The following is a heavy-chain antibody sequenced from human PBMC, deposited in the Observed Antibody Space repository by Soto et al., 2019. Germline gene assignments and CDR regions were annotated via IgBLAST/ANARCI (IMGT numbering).Heavy chain of an antibody. Sequence: SETLSLTCAVSGGSISSSNWWSWVRQPPGKGLEWIGEIYHSGSTNYNPSLKSRVTISVDKSKNQFSLKLSSVTAADTAVYYCARDRVYWNYFKHDYYYYGMDVWGQGTTVT. CDR2: IYHSGST. V-gene: IGHV4-4*02. J-gene: IGHJ6*02. D-gene: IGHD1-7*01. CDR3: ARDRVYWNYFKHDYYYYGMDV. CDR1: GGSISSSNW.